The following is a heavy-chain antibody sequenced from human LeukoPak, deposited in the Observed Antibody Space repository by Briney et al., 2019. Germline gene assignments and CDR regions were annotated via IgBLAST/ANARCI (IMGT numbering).Heavy chain of an antibody. CDR3: ARSPVLYDSSGYYLYYFDY. CDR2: IYYSGST. V-gene: IGHV4-31*03. CDR1: GGSISSGGYY. J-gene: IGHJ4*02. D-gene: IGHD3-22*01. Sequence: SQTLSLTCTVSGGSISSGGYYWSWIRQHPGKGLGWIGYIYYSGSTYYNPSLKSRVTISVDTSKNQFSLKLSSVTAADTAVYYCARSPVLYDSSGYYLYYFDYWGQGTLVTVSS.